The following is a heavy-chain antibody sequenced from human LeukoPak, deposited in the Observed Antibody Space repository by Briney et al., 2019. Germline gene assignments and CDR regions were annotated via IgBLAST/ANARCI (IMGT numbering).Heavy chain of an antibody. V-gene: IGHV3-23*01. CDR3: AKDENYYDSSGYYHRPDY. CDR2: ISGSGGST. Sequence: PGGSLRLSCAASGFTFSSYAMSWVRQAPGKGLEWVSAISGSGGSTYCADSVKGRFTISRDNSKNTLYLQMNSLRAEDTAVYYCAKDENYYDSSGYYHRPDYWGQGTLVTVSS. J-gene: IGHJ4*02. D-gene: IGHD3-22*01. CDR1: GFTFSSYA.